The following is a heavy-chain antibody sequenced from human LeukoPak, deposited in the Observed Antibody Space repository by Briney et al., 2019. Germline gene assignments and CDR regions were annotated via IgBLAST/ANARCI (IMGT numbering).Heavy chain of an antibody. J-gene: IGHJ3*02. CDR3: ARRSGPYDFWSGYVRRNDAFDI. CDR1: GYSFTSYW. V-gene: IGHV5-51*01. Sequence: GESLKISCKGSGYSFTSYWIGWVRQMPGKGPEWMGIIYPGDSDTRYSPSFQGQVTISADKSISTAYLQWSSLKASDTAMYYCARRSGPYDFWSGYVRRNDAFDIWGQGTMVTVSS. CDR2: IYPGDSDT. D-gene: IGHD3-3*01.